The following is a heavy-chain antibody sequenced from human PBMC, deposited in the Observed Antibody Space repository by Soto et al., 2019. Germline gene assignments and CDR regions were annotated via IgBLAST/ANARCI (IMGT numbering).Heavy chain of an antibody. CDR2: IYYDGSNE. CDR3: ARVDVVVAADAFDI. CDR1: EYTCSNFG. D-gene: IGHD2-15*01. Sequence: QVQLVESGGGVVQPGRSLRLSCAASEYTCSNFGMHWVRQAPGKGLEWVAVIYYDGSNEYYADSVKGRFTISRDNSKNTLYLQMNSLRAEDTAVYYCARVDVVVAADAFDICGQGTMVTVSS. J-gene: IGHJ3*02. V-gene: IGHV3-33*01.